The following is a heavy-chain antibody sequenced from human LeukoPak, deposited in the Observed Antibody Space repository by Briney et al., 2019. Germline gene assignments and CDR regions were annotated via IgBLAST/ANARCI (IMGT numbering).Heavy chain of an antibody. V-gene: IGHV5-51*01. D-gene: IGHD5-24*01. J-gene: IGHJ4*02. CDR1: GYSFTNYW. CDR2: IYPVDSDT. Sequence: GESLKISCQGSGYSFTNYWVGWVRQMPGKGLEWMGFIYPVDSDTRYSPSFQGQVTISADKSISTAYLQWSSLKASDTAMYYCARRGAGSNGAFDYWGQGTLVTVSS. CDR3: ARRGAGSNGAFDY.